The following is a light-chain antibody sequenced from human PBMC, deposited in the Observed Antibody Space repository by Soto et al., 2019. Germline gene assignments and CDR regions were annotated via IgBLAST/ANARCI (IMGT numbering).Light chain of an antibody. CDR3: SSYAGSNTVL. V-gene: IGLV2-8*01. J-gene: IGLJ2*01. CDR2: DVS. Sequence: QSALTQPPSASGSPGQSVTISCTGTSSDVGGYDFLSWYQQHPGKAPKLMIYDVSKRPSGVPDRFSGSKSGNTASLTVSGLQAEDEADYYCSSYAGSNTVLFGGGTKLTVL. CDR1: SSDVGGYDF.